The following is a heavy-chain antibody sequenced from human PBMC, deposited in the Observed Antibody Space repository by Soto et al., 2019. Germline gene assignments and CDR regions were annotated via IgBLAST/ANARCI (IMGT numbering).Heavy chain of an antibody. J-gene: IGHJ6*02. CDR3: GGGGGGDIVVVPAENGMDV. V-gene: IGHV1-2*04. CDR2: INPKSGGT. Sequence: QVQLVQSGAEVKKPGASVKVSCKASGYTFTGYYMHWVRQAPGQGLEWMGWINPKSGGTNYAQKFQGWVTMAREPAVSTGYREVGRVGSDETAVYFCGGGGGGDIVVVPAENGMDVWGQGTTVTVSS. CDR1: GYTFTGYY. D-gene: IGHD2-2*01.